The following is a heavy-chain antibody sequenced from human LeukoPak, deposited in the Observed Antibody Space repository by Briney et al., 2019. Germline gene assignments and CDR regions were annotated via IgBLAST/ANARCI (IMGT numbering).Heavy chain of an antibody. CDR2: IDYSGTT. CDR3: ARARETYYYDSTAYYFLYYFDY. J-gene: IGHJ4*02. Sequence: SETLSLTCSVSGGTISSADHFWNWIRHPPGKGLEWIGNIDYSGTTFYNPSLKSRVTISLDTSKNQVSLKMSSVTAADTAVYYCARARETYYYDSTAYYFLYYFDYWGQGTRAIVSS. D-gene: IGHD3-22*01. CDR1: GGTISSADHF. V-gene: IGHV4-30-4*01.